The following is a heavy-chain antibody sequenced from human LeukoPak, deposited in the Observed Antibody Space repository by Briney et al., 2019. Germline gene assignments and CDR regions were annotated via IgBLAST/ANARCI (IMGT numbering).Heavy chain of an antibody. V-gene: IGHV3-48*03. Sequence: GGSLRHSCAASGFTFSSYEMNWVRQAPGKGLEWISYISSASNTIYYVDSVKGRFTISRDNAKNSVYLQMNSLRAEDTAMYYCARDGWFGDYNWFDPWGQGTLVTVSS. CDR1: GFTFSSYE. CDR2: ISSASNTI. D-gene: IGHD3-10*01. J-gene: IGHJ5*02. CDR3: ARDGWFGDYNWFDP.